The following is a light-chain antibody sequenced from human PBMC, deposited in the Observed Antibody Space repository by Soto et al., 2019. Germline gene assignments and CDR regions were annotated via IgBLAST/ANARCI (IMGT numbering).Light chain of an antibody. CDR3: SSYTRSTTLNVL. Sequence: QSVLTQPSSVSGSPGQSITISCTGTSSDVGTYNSVSWYQQHPGKVPKLLIYEVSNRPSGVSNRFSGSKSGNTASLTISGLQAEDEAEYYCSSYTRSTTLNVLFGGGTKLTVL. V-gene: IGLV2-14*01. CDR1: SSDVGTYNS. J-gene: IGLJ2*01. CDR2: EVS.